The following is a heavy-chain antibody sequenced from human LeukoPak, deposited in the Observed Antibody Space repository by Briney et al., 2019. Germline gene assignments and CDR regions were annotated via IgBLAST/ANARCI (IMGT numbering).Heavy chain of an antibody. D-gene: IGHD2-2*01. CDR2: ISSSSSYI. Sequence: GGSLRLSCAASGFTFSSYSMNWVRQAPGKGLEWVSSISSSSSYIYYADSVKGRFTISRDNAKNSLYLQMNSLRAEDTAEYYCARDWGSTSSDWYFDLWGRGTLVTVSS. CDR1: GFTFSSYS. J-gene: IGHJ2*01. CDR3: ARDWGSTSSDWYFDL. V-gene: IGHV3-21*01.